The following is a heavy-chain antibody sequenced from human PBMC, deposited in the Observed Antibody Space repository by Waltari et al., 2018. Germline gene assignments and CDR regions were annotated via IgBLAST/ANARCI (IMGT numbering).Heavy chain of an antibody. CDR1: GGSISSGDYY. D-gene: IGHD3-22*01. Sequence: QVQLQESGPGLVKPSQTLSLTCTVSGGSISSGDYYWSWIRQPPGKGLEWIGYIYYSGSTYYNPYLKSRVTISVDTSKNQFSLKLSSVTAADTAVYYCARAYDSSGYYYYYYYYMDVWGKGTTVTISS. CDR3: ARAYDSSGYYYYYYYYMDV. V-gene: IGHV4-30-4*08. J-gene: IGHJ6*03. CDR2: IYYSGST.